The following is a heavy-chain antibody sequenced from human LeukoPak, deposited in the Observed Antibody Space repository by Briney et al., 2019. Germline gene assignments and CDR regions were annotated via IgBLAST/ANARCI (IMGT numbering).Heavy chain of an antibody. CDR1: GDFITSSSYY. CDR2: VYYTGGT. CDR3: ARDYWATVTSDAFDI. J-gene: IGHJ3*02. V-gene: IGHV4-39*07. D-gene: IGHD4-17*01. Sequence: SETLSLTCSVSGDFITSSSYYWAWIRQPPEKGLEWIGSVYYTGGTNYSPSLKSRVTMSVDTSKNQFSLMLSSVTAADTAVYYCARDYWATVTSDAFDIWGQGTMVTVSS.